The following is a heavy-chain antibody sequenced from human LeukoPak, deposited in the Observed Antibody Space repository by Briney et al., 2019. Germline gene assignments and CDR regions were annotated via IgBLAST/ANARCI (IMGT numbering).Heavy chain of an antibody. CDR1: GFTFSGYV. V-gene: IGHV3-23*01. Sequence: PRGSLRLSCAAYGFTFSGYVMSWGPPGPGKGLEWVSAISGSGGSTYDADSVQGRFTISRDNSKNTLYLQMNSLRAEDTAVYYCGKEKNIVGATDYWGQGTLVTVSS. CDR2: ISGSGGST. J-gene: IGHJ4*02. D-gene: IGHD1-26*01. CDR3: GKEKNIVGATDY.